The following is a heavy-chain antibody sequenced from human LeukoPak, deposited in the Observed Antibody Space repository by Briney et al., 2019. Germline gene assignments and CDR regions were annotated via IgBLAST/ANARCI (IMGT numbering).Heavy chain of an antibody. D-gene: IGHD4-17*01. CDR2: IYYSGST. J-gene: IGHJ5*02. CDR3: ARTSYGDYSWFDP. Sequence: PSQTLSLTCTVSGGSINSGGYYWSWIRQPPGKGREWIGYIYYSGSTNYNPSLKCRVTISVDTSKNQFYLKLSSVTAADTAVYYCARTSYGDYSWFDPWGQGTLVTVSS. V-gene: IGHV4-61*08. CDR1: GGSINSGGYY.